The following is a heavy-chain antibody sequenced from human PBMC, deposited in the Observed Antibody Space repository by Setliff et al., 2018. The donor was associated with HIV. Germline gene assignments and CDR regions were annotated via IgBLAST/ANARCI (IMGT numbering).Heavy chain of an antibody. J-gene: IGHJ4*02. Sequence: HPGGSLRLSCVVSGVTFSIYSMAWVRQAPGKGLEWLSYIGSDVRIINYADSVKGRFTISRDNAKNSLYLQMNSLRVEDTALYYCARGLNWGFDYWGQGTLVTVSS. D-gene: IGHD7-27*01. V-gene: IGHV3-48*01. CDR3: ARGLNWGFDY. CDR2: IGSDVRII. CDR1: GVTFSIYS.